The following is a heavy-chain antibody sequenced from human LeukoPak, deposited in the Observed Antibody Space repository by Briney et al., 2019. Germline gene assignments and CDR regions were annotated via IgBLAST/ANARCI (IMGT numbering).Heavy chain of an antibody. CDR2: IWYDGSNK. J-gene: IGHJ4*02. Sequence: PGGSLRLSCAASGFTFSSYGMHWVRQAPGKGLEWVAVIWYDGSNKYYADSVKGRFTISRDNSKNTLYLQMNSLRAEDTAVYYCAQEGDILTGYYNGYYFDYWGQGTLVTVSS. CDR3: AQEGDILTGYYNGYYFDY. V-gene: IGHV3-33*06. D-gene: IGHD3-9*01. CDR1: GFTFSSYG.